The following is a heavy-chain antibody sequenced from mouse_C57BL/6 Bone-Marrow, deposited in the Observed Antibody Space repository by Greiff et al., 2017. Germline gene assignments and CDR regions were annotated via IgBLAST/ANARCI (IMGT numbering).Heavy chain of an antibody. Sequence: VQLQQSGAELARPGASVKLSCKASGYTFTSYGISWVKQRTGQGLEWIGEIYPRSGNTYYNEKFKGKATLTADKSSSTAYRELRSLTSEDSAVYFCARYDGYYVPYYYAMDYWGQGTSVTVSS. V-gene: IGHV1-81*01. CDR1: GYTFTSYG. CDR3: ARYDGYYVPYYYAMDY. D-gene: IGHD2-3*01. J-gene: IGHJ4*01. CDR2: IYPRSGNT.